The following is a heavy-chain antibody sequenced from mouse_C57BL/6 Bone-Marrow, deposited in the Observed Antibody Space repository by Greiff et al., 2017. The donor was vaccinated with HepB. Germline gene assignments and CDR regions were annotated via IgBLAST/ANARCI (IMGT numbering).Heavy chain of an antibody. CDR1: GFTFSSYA. CDR2: ISSGGDYI. J-gene: IGHJ2*01. Sequence: DVQLVESGEGLVKPGGSLKLSCAASGFTFSSYAMSWVRQTPEKRLEWVAYISSGGDYIYNADTVKGRFTISRDNARNTLYLQMSSLKSEDTAMYYCTRDRGYYGSSYVDYFDYWGQGTTLTVSS. V-gene: IGHV5-9-1*02. D-gene: IGHD1-1*01. CDR3: TRDRGYYGSSYVDYFDY.